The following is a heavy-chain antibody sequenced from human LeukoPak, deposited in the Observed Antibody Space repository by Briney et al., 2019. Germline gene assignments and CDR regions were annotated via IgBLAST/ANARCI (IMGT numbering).Heavy chain of an antibody. Sequence: GASVKVSCKASGYTFTSYDINWVRQATGQGLEWMGWMNPNSGNTGYAQKFQGRVTMTRNTSISTAYMELSSLRSEDTAVYYCARVDCSSTSCSVYYYYGMDVWGQGTTVTVSS. CDR2: MNPNSGNT. V-gene: IGHV1-8*01. CDR1: GYTFTSYD. CDR3: ARVDCSSTSCSVYYYYGMDV. J-gene: IGHJ6*02. D-gene: IGHD2-2*01.